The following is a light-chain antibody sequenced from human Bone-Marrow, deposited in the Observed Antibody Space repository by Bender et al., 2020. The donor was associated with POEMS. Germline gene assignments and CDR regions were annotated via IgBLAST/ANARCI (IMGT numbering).Light chain of an antibody. CDR1: ALPKQY. CDR2: KDS. Sequence: SYELTQPPSVSVSPGQTAKITCSGDALPKQYAYWYQQRPGQAPLMVIYKDSERPSGIPERFSGSSSGTAVTLTISGVQAEDEADYYCQSTDSDGNFRVFGGGTKLTVL. J-gene: IGLJ3*02. CDR3: QSTDSDGNFRV. V-gene: IGLV3-25*03.